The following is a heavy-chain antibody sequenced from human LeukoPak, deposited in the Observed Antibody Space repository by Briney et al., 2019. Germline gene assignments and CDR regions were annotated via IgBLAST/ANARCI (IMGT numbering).Heavy chain of an antibody. CDR3: TRAEPLYCSSTSCYSHIAFDY. CDR2: IRSKAYGGTT. D-gene: IGHD2-2*02. J-gene: IGHJ4*02. Sequence: GGSLRLSCTASGFTFGDYAMSWVRQAPGKGLEWVGFIRSKAYGGTTEYAASVKGRFTISRDDSKSIAYLQMNSLKTEDTAVYYCTRAEPLYCSSTSCYSHIAFDYWGQGTLVTVSS. CDR1: GFTFGDYA. V-gene: IGHV3-49*04.